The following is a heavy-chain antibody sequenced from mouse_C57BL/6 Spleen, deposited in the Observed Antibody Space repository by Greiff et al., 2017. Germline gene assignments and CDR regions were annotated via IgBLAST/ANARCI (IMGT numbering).Heavy chain of an antibody. V-gene: IGHV1-82*01. Sequence: QVQLKQSGPELVKPGASVKISCKASGYAFSSSWMNWVKQRPGKGLEWIGRIYPGDGDTNYNGKFKGKATLTADKSSSTAYMQLSSLTSEDSAVYFCARQGDDYGYFDYWGQGTTLTVSS. CDR3: ARQGDDYGYFDY. J-gene: IGHJ2*01. CDR1: GYAFSSSW. D-gene: IGHD2-4*01. CDR2: IYPGDGDT.